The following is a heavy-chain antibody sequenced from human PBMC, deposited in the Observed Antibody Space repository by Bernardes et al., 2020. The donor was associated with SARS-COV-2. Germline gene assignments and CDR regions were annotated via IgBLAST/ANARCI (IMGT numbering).Heavy chain of an antibody. CDR3: ARGGTGIAMIVVALDY. CDR1: GLTFSSYG. Sequence: GGSLRLSCAASGLTFSSYGMHWVRQSPGKGLEWVAVIWYDGGKKYYADSVKGRFTISRDNSKNTLYLQMNSLRAEDTAVYYCARGGTGIAMIVVALDYWGQGTHVTVSS. V-gene: IGHV3-33*01. CDR2: IWYDGGKK. D-gene: IGHD3-22*01. J-gene: IGHJ4*02.